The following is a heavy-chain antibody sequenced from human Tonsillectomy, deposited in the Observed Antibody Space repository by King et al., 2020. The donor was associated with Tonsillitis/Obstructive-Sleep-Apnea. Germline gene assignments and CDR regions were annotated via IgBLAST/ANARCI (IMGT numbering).Heavy chain of an antibody. CDR3: AREVSYGYNGVDY. Sequence: VQLVESGGGVVQPGRSLRLSCAASGFTFSSYGMHWVRQAPGKGLEWVAVTWYDGSNKYYRDSVKGRFTISRDNSKSTLYLQMKSLRAEDTAVYFCAREVSYGYNGVDYWGQGTLVTVSS. J-gene: IGHJ4*02. CDR2: TWYDGSNK. CDR1: GFTFSSYG. V-gene: IGHV3-33*01. D-gene: IGHD5-18*01.